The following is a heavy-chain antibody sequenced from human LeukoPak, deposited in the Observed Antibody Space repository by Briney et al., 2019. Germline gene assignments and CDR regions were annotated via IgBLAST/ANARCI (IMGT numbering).Heavy chain of an antibody. CDR1: GFIFSSYA. J-gene: IGHJ4*02. Sequence: GRSLRLSCAASGFIFSSYAVHWVRQAPGKGLEWVAVISHDGSNKYYADSVKGRFTISRDNSKNTLYLQINSLRAEDTAVYHCARVYSGRYFDYWGQGTLVTVSS. D-gene: IGHD1-26*01. V-gene: IGHV3-30*04. CDR3: ARVYSGRYFDY. CDR2: ISHDGSNK.